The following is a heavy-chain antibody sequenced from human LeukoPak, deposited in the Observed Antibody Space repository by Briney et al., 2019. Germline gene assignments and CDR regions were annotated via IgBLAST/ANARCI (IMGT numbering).Heavy chain of an antibody. Sequence: PGRSLRLSCAASGFTFSSYAMHWVRQAPGKGLEWVAVISYDGSNKYYADSVKGRFTISRDNSKNTLYLQMNSLRAEDTGVYYCARDADYGDLGAWGQGTLVTVSS. CDR1: GFTFSSYA. J-gene: IGHJ5*02. V-gene: IGHV3-30-3*01. CDR3: ARDADYGDLGA. CDR2: ISYDGSNK. D-gene: IGHD4-17*01.